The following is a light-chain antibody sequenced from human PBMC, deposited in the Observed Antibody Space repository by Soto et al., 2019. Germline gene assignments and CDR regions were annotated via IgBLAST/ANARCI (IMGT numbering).Light chain of an antibody. V-gene: IGLV2-14*01. CDR2: EVT. CDR3: ASFTSTGTQV. J-gene: IGLJ1*01. Sequence: QSVLTQPASVSGSPGQSITISCTGSSSDVGGYNYVSWYQQHPGKVPKLMIYEVTNRPSGVSIRFSGSKSGNTASLTISGLRAEDEADYFCASFTSTGTQVLGPGTKV. CDR1: SSDVGGYNY.